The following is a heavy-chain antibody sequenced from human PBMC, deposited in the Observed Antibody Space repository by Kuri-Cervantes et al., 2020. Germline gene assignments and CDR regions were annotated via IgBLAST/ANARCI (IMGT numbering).Heavy chain of an antibody. CDR3: AREGAVGGVWYYYYMDV. CDR1: GGSFSGYY. CDR2: INHSGST. V-gene: IGHV4-34*01. Sequence: SETLSLTCAVYGGSFSGYYWSWIRQPPGKGLEWIGEINHSGSTNYNPSLKSRVTISVDTSKNQFSLKLSSVTAADTAVYYCAREGAVGGVWYYYYMDVWGKGTTVTVSS. D-gene: IGHD3-10*01. J-gene: IGHJ6*03.